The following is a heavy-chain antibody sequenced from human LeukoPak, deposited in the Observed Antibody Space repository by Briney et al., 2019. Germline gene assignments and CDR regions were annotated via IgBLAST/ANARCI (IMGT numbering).Heavy chain of an antibody. D-gene: IGHD3-10*01. V-gene: IGHV1-69*01. CDR1: GGTFSSHA. Sequence: VASVTVSCKASGGTFSSHAISWVRQAPGQGLEWMGGIIPIFGTANYAQKFQGRVTITADESTSTAYMELSSLRSEDTAVYYCARGRKIHYYGSGSSPDYWGQGTLVTVSS. CDR2: IIPIFGTA. J-gene: IGHJ4*02. CDR3: ARGRKIHYYGSGSSPDY.